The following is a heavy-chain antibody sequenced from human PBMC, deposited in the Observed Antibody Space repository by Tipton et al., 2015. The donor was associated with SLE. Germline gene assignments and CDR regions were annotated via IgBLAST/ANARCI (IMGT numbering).Heavy chain of an antibody. J-gene: IGHJ6*02. CDR1: GGSISSYY. D-gene: IGHD3-10*01. CDR2: IYYSGST. V-gene: IGHV4-59*01. CDR3: AIARGVMVRGVMSYYGMDV. Sequence: TLSLTCTVSGGSISSYYWSWIRQPPGKGLEWIGYIYYSGSTNYNPSLKSRVAISVDTSKNQFSLKLSSVTAADTAVYYCAIARGVMVRGVMSYYGMDVWGQGPSVTVSS.